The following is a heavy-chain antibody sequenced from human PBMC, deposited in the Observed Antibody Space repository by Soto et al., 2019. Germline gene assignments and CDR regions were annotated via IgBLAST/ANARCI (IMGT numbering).Heavy chain of an antibody. CDR2: ITSTSAYI. V-gene: IGHV3-21*01. CDR3: ARLTYCSGGSCYDPDAFDI. Sequence: EVQLVESGGGLVKPGGSLRLSCAASGFTFSSYTMNWVRQAPGKGLEWVSSITSTSAYIYYAHSVKGRFTISRDNAKNSLYLQMNSLRAEDTAVYYCARLTYCSGGSCYDPDAFDIWGQGTMVTVSS. CDR1: GFTFSSYT. D-gene: IGHD2-15*01. J-gene: IGHJ3*02.